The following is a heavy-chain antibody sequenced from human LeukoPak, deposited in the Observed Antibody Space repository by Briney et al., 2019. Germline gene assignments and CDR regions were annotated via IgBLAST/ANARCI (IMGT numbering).Heavy chain of an antibody. CDR2: INPSGGST. CDR3: ASSYCSGGSCSLFDY. J-gene: IGHJ4*02. CDR1: GYTFTSYY. V-gene: IGHV1-46*01. D-gene: IGHD2-15*01. Sequence: ASVKVSCKASGYTFTSYYMHWVRQAPGQGLEWMGIINPSGGSTSYAQKFQGRVTMTRDTSTSTVYMELSSLRSEDTAVYYCASSYCSGGSCSLFDYWGQGTLVTVSS.